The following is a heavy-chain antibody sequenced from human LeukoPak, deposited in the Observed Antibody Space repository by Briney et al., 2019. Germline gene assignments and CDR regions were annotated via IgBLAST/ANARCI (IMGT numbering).Heavy chain of an antibody. CDR1: GFTFSSYE. CDR2: ISSSGSTI. CDR3: AREAAVAGTAGGY. J-gene: IGHJ4*02. D-gene: IGHD6-19*01. Sequence: TGGSLRLSCAASGFTFSSYEMSWVRQAPGKGLEWVSYISSSGSTIYYADSVKGRFTISRDNAKNSLYLQMNSLRAEDTAVYYCAREAAVAGTAGGYWGQGTLVTVSS. V-gene: IGHV3-48*03.